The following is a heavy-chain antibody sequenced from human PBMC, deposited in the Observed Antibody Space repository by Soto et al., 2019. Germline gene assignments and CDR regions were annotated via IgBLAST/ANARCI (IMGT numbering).Heavy chain of an antibody. CDR1: GYTFTSYA. CDR2: INAGTGNT. CDR3: ARDFRVVPSWSSSWYYEFDP. J-gene: IGHJ5*02. V-gene: IGHV1-3*01. D-gene: IGHD6-13*01. Sequence: ASVKVSCKASGYTFTSYAVHWVRQAPGQSLEWMGWINAGTGNTKYSQKFQGRVTMTRDTSISTAYMELSRLRSDDTTVYYCARDFRVVPSWSSSWYYEFDPWGQGTLVTVSS.